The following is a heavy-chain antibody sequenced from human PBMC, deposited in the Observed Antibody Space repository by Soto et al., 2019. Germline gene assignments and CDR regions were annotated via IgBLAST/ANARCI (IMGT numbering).Heavy chain of an antibody. V-gene: IGHV3-30*18. CDR3: ANSWTTLTTGFDF. J-gene: IGHJ4*02. CDR2: ISSDGSEK. D-gene: IGHD4-17*01. Sequence: PRWSLRLSCVASGFTFSNYAMHWFRQAPGKGLGWVAVISSDGSEKYYLDSVRDRFTISRDNSKNTLYLQMNNLRPEDTAMYYCANSWTTLTTGFDFWGQGALVTVSS. CDR1: GFTFSNYA.